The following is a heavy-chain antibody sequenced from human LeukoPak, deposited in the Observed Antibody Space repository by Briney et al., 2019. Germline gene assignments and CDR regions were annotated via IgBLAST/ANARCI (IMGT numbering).Heavy chain of an antibody. J-gene: IGHJ4*02. CDR1: GFTVSSNY. CDR2: IYSGGST. Sequence: GGSLRLSCAASGFTVSSNYMSWVRQAPGKGLEWVSVIYSGGSTYYADSVEGRFTISRHNSKNTLYLQMNSLRAEDTAVYYCARGPGDGYFDYWGQGTLVTVSS. CDR3: ARGPGDGYFDY. V-gene: IGHV3-53*04. D-gene: IGHD5-24*01.